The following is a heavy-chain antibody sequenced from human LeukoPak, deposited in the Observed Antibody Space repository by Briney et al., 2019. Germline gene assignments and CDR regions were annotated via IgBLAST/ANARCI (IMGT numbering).Heavy chain of an antibody. V-gene: IGHV3-74*01. D-gene: IGHD3-10*01. CDR1: GLTLSSYW. J-gene: IGHJ4*02. Sequence: GGSLRLSCAASGLTLSSYWMHRVRQAPGKGLVWVSRINSDGSSTRYADSVKGRFTISRDNAKNTLYLQMNSLRAEDTAVYYCARYYGSGSFAVDYWGQGTLVTVSS. CDR2: INSDGSST. CDR3: ARYYGSGSFAVDY.